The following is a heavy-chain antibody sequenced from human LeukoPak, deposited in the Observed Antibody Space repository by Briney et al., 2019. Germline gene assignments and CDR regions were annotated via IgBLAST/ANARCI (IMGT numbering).Heavy chain of an antibody. CDR3: AKSGLNRFDY. J-gene: IGHJ4*02. V-gene: IGHV3-23*01. D-gene: IGHD2-15*01. CDR2: ISGRGDSP. CDR1: GFTFDDYA. Sequence: GGSLRLSCAASGFTFDDYAMHWVRQAPGKGLEWVSTISGRGDSPNYADSVKGRFTISRDISKNTLYLQMNSLRAEDTALYYCAKSGLNRFDYWGQGTLVTVSS.